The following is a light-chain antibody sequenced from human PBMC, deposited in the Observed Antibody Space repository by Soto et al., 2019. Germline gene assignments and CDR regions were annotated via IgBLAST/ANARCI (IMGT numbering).Light chain of an antibody. J-gene: IGKJ1*01. Sequence: DLQMTQSPSSLYASVGDRVTITCRASQSISSYLNWYQQKPGKAPKLLIYAASSWQSGVPSRFSGSGAGTAFTLTISSLQSEAFATYYGKQSYSTPPTFGQGTKVEIK. V-gene: IGKV1-39*01. CDR2: AAS. CDR3: KQSYSTPPT. CDR1: QSISSY.